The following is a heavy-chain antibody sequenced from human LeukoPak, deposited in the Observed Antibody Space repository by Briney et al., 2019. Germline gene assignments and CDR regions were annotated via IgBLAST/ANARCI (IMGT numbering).Heavy chain of an antibody. D-gene: IGHD3-10*01. V-gene: IGHV3-30*04. CDR2: ISSDGTNK. CDR3: ARDRSQEFDP. J-gene: IGHJ5*02. Sequence: PRGSLRLSCAASGFTFDDYGMHWVRQAPGKGLEWVAVISSDGTNKDYADSVKGRFSISRDNSKNTVYLQMNRLRGDDTAVYYCARDRSQEFDPWGQGTLVTVSS. CDR1: GFTFDDYG.